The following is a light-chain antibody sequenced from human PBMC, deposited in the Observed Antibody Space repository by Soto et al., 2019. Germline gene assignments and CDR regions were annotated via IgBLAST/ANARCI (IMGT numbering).Light chain of an antibody. CDR3: QSYDSSLSGYV. CDR2: GNS. CDR1: SSNIGAGYD. J-gene: IGLJ1*01. V-gene: IGLV1-40*01. Sequence: QSMLTQPPSVSGAPGQRVTISCTGSSSNIGAGYDVHWYQQLPGTAPKLLIYGNSTRPSGVPDRFSGSKSGTSASLAITGLQAEDEADYYCQSYDSSLSGYVFGTGTKLTVL.